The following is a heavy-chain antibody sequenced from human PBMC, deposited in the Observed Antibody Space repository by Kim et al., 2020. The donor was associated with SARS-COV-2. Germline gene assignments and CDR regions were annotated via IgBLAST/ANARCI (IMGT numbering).Heavy chain of an antibody. V-gene: IGHV3-23*01. CDR3: AKGEFFAGFGYVDY. D-gene: IGHD3-10*01. Sequence: GGSLRLSCAASGFTFSSYAMSWVRQAPGKGLEWVSGISGSGGSTYYADSVKGRFTISRDNSKKKMYLQMNSLRAEDTALYYCAKGEFFAGFGYVDYWGQGTLVTVSS. CDR1: GFTFSSYA. CDR2: ISGSGGST. J-gene: IGHJ4*02.